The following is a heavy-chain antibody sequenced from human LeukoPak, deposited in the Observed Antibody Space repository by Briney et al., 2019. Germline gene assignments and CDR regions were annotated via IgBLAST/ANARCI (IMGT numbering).Heavy chain of an antibody. CDR1: GGTFSSYA. D-gene: IGHD4-17*01. CDR3: ARDGKNYGDYGGRSYYGMDV. V-gene: IGHV1-69*04. Sequence: ASVKVSCKASGGTFSSYAISWVRQAPGQGLEWIGRIIPILGIANYAQKFQGRVTITADKSTSTAYMELSSLRSEDTAVYYCARDGKNYGDYGGRSYYGMDVWGQGTTVTVSS. CDR2: IIPILGIA. J-gene: IGHJ6*02.